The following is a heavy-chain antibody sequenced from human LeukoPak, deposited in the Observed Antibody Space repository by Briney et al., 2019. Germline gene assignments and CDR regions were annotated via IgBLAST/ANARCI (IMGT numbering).Heavy chain of an antibody. CDR3: AHIMITYGGVLRDDAFDV. V-gene: IGHV2-5*02. J-gene: IGHJ3*01. CDR2: IYWDNDK. CDR1: GFSLITSGVG. Sequence: SGPALVNPTQTLTLTCTFSGFSLITSGVGVGWIRQSPGKALEWVAIIYWDNDKRYSPYLRNRLTIAKDTSNNQVVLVVTNMDPVDTATYFCAHIMITYGGVLRDDAFDVWGPGTVVTVSP. D-gene: IGHD3-16*01.